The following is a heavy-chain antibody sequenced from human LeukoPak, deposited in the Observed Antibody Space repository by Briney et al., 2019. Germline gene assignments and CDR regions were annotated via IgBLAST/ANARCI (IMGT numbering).Heavy chain of an antibody. CDR1: GYTFTSYY. V-gene: IGHV1-46*01. Sequence: GASVTVSCKASGYTFTSYYMHWVRQAPGQGLEWMGIINPSGGSTSYAQKFQGRVTMTRDTSTSTVYMELSSLRSEDTAVYYCARDVYYYGSGSYDGWFDPWGQGTLVTVSS. CDR3: ARDVYYYGSGSYDGWFDP. CDR2: INPSGGST. J-gene: IGHJ5*02. D-gene: IGHD3-10*01.